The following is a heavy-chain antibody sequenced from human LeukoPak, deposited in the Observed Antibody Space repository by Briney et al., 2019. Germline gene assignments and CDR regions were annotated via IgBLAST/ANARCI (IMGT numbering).Heavy chain of an antibody. Sequence: GGSLRLPCAASGFTFSSYWMSWVRQAPGKGLEWVANIKQDGSEKYYVDSVKGRFTISRDNAKNSLYLQMNSLRAEDTAVYYCARGEAEESYYYYGMDVWGQGTTVTVSS. V-gene: IGHV3-7*03. J-gene: IGHJ6*02. CDR1: GFTFSSYW. D-gene: IGHD6-13*01. CDR3: ARGEAEESYYYYGMDV. CDR2: IKQDGSEK.